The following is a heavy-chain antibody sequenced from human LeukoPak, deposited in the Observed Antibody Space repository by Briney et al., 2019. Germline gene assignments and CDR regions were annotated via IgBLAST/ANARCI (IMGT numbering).Heavy chain of an antibody. CDR3: AKDGGLWVSAHWGNS. V-gene: IGHV3-23*01. CDR2: ITTSDGNT. Sequence: GGSLRLSCAASGFTFSSYTMSWVRQAPGKGLGWVSTITTSDGNTYYADSVKGRFTVSRDNSKNTLFLQMNSLRAENTAVYYCAKDGGLWVSAHWGNSWGRGTLVTVSS. D-gene: IGHD3-16*01. CDR1: GFTFSSYT. J-gene: IGHJ4*02.